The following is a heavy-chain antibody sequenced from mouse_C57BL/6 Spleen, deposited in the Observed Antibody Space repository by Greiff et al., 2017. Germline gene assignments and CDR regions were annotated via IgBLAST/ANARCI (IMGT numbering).Heavy chain of an antibody. V-gene: IGHV10-1*01. CDR1: GFSFNTYA. CDR2: IRSKSNNYAT. CDR3: VRQAGYYYAMDD. J-gene: IGHJ4*01. Sequence: EVQRVESGGGLVQPKGSLKLSCAASGFSFNTYAMNWVRQAPGKGLEWVACIRSKSNNYATYYADSVKDSFTISRDDSESMLYLQMNNLKTEDTAMYYCVRQAGYYYAMDDWGQGTSVTVSS.